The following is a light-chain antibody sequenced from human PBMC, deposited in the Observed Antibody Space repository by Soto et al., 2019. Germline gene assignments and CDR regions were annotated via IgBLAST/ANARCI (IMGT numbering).Light chain of an antibody. CDR2: WAS. V-gene: IGKV4-1*01. Sequence: DIVMTQSPDSLAVSLGERATINCKSSQSVLYSSNNKNYLAWYQQKPGQPPKLLIYWASTRESGVPDLFSGSGSGTDFTLTISILQAEDVAVYYCQQYYSTPRTFGQGTKVDIK. CDR1: QSVLYSSNNKNY. J-gene: IGKJ1*01. CDR3: QQYYSTPRT.